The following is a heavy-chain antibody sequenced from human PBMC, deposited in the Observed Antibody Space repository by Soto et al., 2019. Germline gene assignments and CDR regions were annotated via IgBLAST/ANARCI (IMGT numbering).Heavy chain of an antibody. CDR3: ARDVGSSHPKYWFDP. Sequence: GGSLRLSCAASGFTFSAYALNCVRQAPGKGLEWVSAISGSGDTTYYADSVKGRFTISRDNSRNTVYLQMNSLRAEDTALYYCARDVGSSHPKYWFDPWGQGT. CDR1: GFTFSAYA. V-gene: IGHV3-23*01. CDR2: ISGSGDTT. J-gene: IGHJ5*02. D-gene: IGHD1-26*01.